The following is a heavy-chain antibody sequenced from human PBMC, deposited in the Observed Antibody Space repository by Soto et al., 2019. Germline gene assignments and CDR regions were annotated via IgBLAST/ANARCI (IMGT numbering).Heavy chain of an antibody. J-gene: IGHJ4*02. CDR2: ITNSGSPL. D-gene: IGHD2-2*01. CDR1: GFTFSDFY. V-gene: IGHV3-11*01. Sequence: QVQLVESGGDLVEPGGSLRLSCAASGFTFSDFYMSWIRQAPGKGLEWISYITNSGSPLYYADSVKGRFTIPRDNAKNSLYLQMNSLRAEDTAMYYCARDPDTASKVDYWGQGTLVTVSS. CDR3: ARDPDTASKVDY.